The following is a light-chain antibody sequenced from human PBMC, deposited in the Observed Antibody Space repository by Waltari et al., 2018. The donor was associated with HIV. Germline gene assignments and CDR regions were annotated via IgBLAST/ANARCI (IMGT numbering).Light chain of an antibody. Sequence: QSALTQPPSASGSPGQSVTISCTATSSDVGAYKFVSWYQQHPGKAPKLMIYEINQRPSGVPDRFSGSKSGNTASLTVSGLRAEDEADDYCSSVSGSINFVVFGGGTKLTVL. CDR1: SSDVGAYKF. CDR3: SSVSGSINFVV. CDR2: EIN. J-gene: IGLJ2*01. V-gene: IGLV2-8*01.